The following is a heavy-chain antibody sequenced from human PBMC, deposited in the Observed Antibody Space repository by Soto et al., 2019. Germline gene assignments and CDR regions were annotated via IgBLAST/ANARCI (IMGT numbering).Heavy chain of an antibody. V-gene: IGHV3-74*01. J-gene: IGHJ4*02. Sequence: GGSLRLSCAASGFTFSSYWMHWVRQAPGKGLVWVSRINSDGSSTSYADSVKGRFTISRDNAKNTLYLQMNSLRDEDTAVYYCARDAPDRADDSSGYWTFDYWGQGTLVTVSS. CDR1: GFTFSSYW. CDR3: ARDAPDRADDSSGYWTFDY. CDR2: INSDGSST. D-gene: IGHD3-22*01.